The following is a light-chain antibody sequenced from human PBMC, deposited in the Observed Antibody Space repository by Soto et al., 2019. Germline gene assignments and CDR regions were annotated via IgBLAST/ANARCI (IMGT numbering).Light chain of an antibody. Sequence: DVQVTQSPSSLSASVGDRATITCRASQSISSYLNWYQQKPGKAPKLLIYAASSLQSGVPSRFSGSGSGTDFTLTISSLQSEDFAVYYCQQYNSWPLTFGGGTKVDIK. CDR2: AAS. J-gene: IGKJ4*01. V-gene: IGKV1-39*01. CDR3: QQYNSWPLT. CDR1: QSISSY.